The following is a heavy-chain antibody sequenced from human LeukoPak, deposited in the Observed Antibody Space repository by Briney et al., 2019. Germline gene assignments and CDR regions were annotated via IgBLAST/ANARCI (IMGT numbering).Heavy chain of an antibody. Sequence: GGSLRLSCAASGFTVSSNDMSWVRQAPGKGLEWVPVIYSGGGTDYADSVKGRFTISRDKTTLYLQMNSLRAEDTAVYYCARDAAPAYWGQGTLVTVSA. CDR2: IYSGGGT. V-gene: IGHV3-53*01. J-gene: IGHJ4*02. CDR3: ARDAAPAY. D-gene: IGHD6-13*01. CDR1: GFTVSSND.